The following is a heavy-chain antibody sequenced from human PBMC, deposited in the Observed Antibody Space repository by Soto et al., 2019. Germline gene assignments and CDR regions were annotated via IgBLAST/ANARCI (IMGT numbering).Heavy chain of an antibody. Sequence: QVQLVQSGAEVKKPGASVKVACRTSGYTFTGYAFSWVRQAPGQGLEWLGWISAYNGNTKYAQRFQDRLTMTTDTSTSTAYMELRSLTSGDTAVYYCARRSTGYGDYGLSLGYWGQGILVTDSS. V-gene: IGHV1-18*01. CDR3: ARRSTGYGDYGLSLGY. J-gene: IGHJ4*02. CDR2: ISAYNGNT. CDR1: GYTFTGYA. D-gene: IGHD4-17*01.